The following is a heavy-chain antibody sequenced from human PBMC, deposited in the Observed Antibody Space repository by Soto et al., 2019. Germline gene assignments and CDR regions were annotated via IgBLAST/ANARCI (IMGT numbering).Heavy chain of an antibody. CDR1: GFTFDDYA. V-gene: IGHV3-9*01. Sequence: EVQLVESGGGLVQPGRSLRLSCAASGFTFDDYAMHWVRQAPGKGLEWVSGISWNSGSIGYADSVKGRFTISRDNAKNSLYLQMNSLRAEDTALDYCAKYMAPKEYYYYMDVWGKGTTVTVSS. CDR3: AKYMAPKEYYYYMDV. CDR2: ISWNSGSI. J-gene: IGHJ6*03.